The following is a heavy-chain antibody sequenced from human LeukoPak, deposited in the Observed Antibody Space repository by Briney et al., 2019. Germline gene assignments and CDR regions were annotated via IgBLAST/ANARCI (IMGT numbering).Heavy chain of an antibody. CDR3: AREAAAGTFYFDY. J-gene: IGHJ4*02. Sequence: PSQTLSLICTVSGGSISSVNDYWSWIRQPARKGLEWIGRIYTSGSTNYNPSLKSRVTMSVDTSKNQFSLKLSSVTAADTAVYYCAREAAAGTFYFDYWGQGTLVTVSS. D-gene: IGHD6-13*01. V-gene: IGHV4-61*02. CDR2: IYTSGST. CDR1: GGSISSVNDY.